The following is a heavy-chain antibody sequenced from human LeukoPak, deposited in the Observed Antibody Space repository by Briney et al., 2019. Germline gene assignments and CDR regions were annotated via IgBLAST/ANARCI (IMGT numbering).Heavy chain of an antibody. J-gene: IGHJ4*02. CDR2: FDPEDGET. V-gene: IGHV1-24*01. D-gene: IGHD6-13*01. Sequence: ASVKVSCKVSGYTLTELSMHWVRQAPGKGLEWMGGFDPEDGETIYAQKFQGRVTMTEDTSTDTAYMELSSLRSEDTAVYYCATGVYSSSWYPFDYWGQGTLVTVSS. CDR3: ATGVYSSSWYPFDY. CDR1: GYTLTELS.